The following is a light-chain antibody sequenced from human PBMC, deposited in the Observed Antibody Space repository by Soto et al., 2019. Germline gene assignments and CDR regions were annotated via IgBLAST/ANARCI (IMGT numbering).Light chain of an antibody. CDR1: QNVGNN. Sequence: EVGMSQSPATLSVSPGERATLSCRASQNVGNNLVWYQQKPGQAPRLLIYGASTRAAGIPDRFSGSGSGTEFTLTISGLQSDDFAVYYCQQFNIWPPWTFGQGTKVDIK. CDR2: GAS. V-gene: IGKV3-15*01. CDR3: QQFNIWPPWT. J-gene: IGKJ1*01.